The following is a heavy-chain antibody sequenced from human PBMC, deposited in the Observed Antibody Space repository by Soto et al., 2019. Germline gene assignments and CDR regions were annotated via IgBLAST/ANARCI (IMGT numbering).Heavy chain of an antibody. CDR2: LSHDGSNK. CDR1: GFTFSTYG. Sequence: VQLVESGGGVVQPGRSLRLSCGASGFTFSTYGMHWVRQAPGKGLEWVAALSHDGSNKFYAASVKGRFTISRDNSKNTLYLEMLSLRAEDTAVYYCVKEGRGSSTSCSRCYGLDVWGQGTTVTVSS. D-gene: IGHD2-2*01. V-gene: IGHV3-30*18. CDR3: VKEGRGSSTSCSRCYGLDV. J-gene: IGHJ6*02.